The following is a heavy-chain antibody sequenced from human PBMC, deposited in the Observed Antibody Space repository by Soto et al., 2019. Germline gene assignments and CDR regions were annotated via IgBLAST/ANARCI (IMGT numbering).Heavy chain of an antibody. J-gene: IGHJ6*02. Sequence: SVKVSCKASGGTFSSYTISWVRQAPGQGLEWMGRIIPILGIANYAQKFQGRVTITADKSTSTAYMELSSLRSEDTAVYYCAKGEIITMGRGVIILSYGMDVRGQRTTVTVSS. V-gene: IGHV1-69*02. CDR1: GGTFSSYT. CDR3: AKGEIITMGRGVIILSYGMDV. CDR2: IIPILGIA. D-gene: IGHD3-10*01.